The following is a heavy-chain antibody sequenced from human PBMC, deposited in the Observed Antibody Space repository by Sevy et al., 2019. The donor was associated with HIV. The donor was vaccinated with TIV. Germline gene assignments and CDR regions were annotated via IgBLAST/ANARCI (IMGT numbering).Heavy chain of an antibody. CDR2: ISNSGSDQ. CDR3: AKAHIATWWTLDY. V-gene: IGHV3-30*18. CDR1: GFDFNHYG. Sequence: GGSLRLSCAASGFDFNHYGIYWVRQAPGRGLEWVSFISNSGSDQYYAVSVKGRFTIYRHYSNNTVYLEMQSLRSDDTATYFCAKAHIATWWTLDYWGQGTTVTVSS. J-gene: IGHJ4*02. D-gene: IGHD2-21*01.